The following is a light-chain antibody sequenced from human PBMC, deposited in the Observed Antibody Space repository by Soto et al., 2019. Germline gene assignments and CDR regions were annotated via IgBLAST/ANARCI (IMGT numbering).Light chain of an antibody. Sequence: EVLMTQSPATLSVSPGERTTLSCRASESVGTNLAWYQQKPGQAPRLLIYGASTRATGIPARFSGSGSGTDFALTISSLQSEDFEIYYCQQYTNWQLNFGGGTKVDI. CDR1: ESVGTN. CDR2: GAS. J-gene: IGKJ4*01. CDR3: QQYTNWQLN. V-gene: IGKV3-15*01.